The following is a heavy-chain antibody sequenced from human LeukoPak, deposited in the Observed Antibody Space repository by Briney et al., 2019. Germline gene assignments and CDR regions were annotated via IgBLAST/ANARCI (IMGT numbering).Heavy chain of an antibody. Sequence: GGSLRLSCAASGFTFSSYAMSWVRQAPGKGLEWVSAISGSGGSTYYADSVKGRFTISRDNAKNSLYLQMNSLRAEDTAVYYCARESGGYDAFDIWGQGTMVTVSS. CDR3: ARESGGYDAFDI. V-gene: IGHV3-23*01. CDR1: GFTFSSYA. J-gene: IGHJ3*02. CDR2: ISGSGGST. D-gene: IGHD3-22*01.